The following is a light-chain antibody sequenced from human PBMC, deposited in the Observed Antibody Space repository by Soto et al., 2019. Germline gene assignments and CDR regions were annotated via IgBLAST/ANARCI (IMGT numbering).Light chain of an antibody. CDR2: EVS. Sequence: QSVLTQPASVSGSPGESITISCVGSSSDIGSYTFVSWYQQHPGKVPKVLIYEVSDRPSGISDRFSGSKSGNRASLTISDLRPEDEADYYCPSFSSDATLVFGGGTKLTVL. J-gene: IGLJ3*02. CDR1: SSDIGSYTF. V-gene: IGLV2-14*01. CDR3: PSFSSDATLV.